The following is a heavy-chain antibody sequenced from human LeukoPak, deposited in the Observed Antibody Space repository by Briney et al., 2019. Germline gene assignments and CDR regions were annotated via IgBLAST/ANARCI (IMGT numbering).Heavy chain of an antibody. V-gene: IGHV3-23*01. CDR2: ISGVGDST. CDR1: GFTFSNYA. J-gene: IGHJ6*03. CDR3: AKRADGCSGVSCYYYYMDV. D-gene: IGHD2-15*01. Sequence: PGGSLRLSCAASGFTFSNYAMNWVRQAPGKGLEWVSTISGVGDSTYYAESVKGRCTMSRDNSKNTVYLQMNSLRVEDTAIYYCAKRADGCSGVSCYYYYMDVRGKGTSVTVSS.